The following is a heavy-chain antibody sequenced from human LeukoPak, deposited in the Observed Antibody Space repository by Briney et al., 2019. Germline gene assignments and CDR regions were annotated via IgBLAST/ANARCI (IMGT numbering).Heavy chain of an antibody. V-gene: IGHV3-23*01. J-gene: IGHJ4*02. D-gene: IGHD1-1*01. Sequence: GGTLRLSCAASGFRFSLYGMSWVRQAPGKGLEWVSGISGGGHSTDYADSVKGRSTISRDNSKNTLHLQMISLRAEDTAVYYCAKDGRTLDYFDYWGQGTLVTVSS. CDR1: GFRFSLYG. CDR3: AKDGRTLDYFDY. CDR2: ISGGGHST.